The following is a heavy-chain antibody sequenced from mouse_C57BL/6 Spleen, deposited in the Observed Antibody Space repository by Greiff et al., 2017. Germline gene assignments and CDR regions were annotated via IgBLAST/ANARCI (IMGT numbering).Heavy chain of an antibody. D-gene: IGHD1-1*01. J-gene: IGHJ3*01. CDR2: SNPSSGYT. CDR3: ARDNYGSSWGFAY. Sequence: QSGAELARPGASVKMSCKASGYTFTSYTMPWVNKRPGTGLEWVGYSNPSSGYTKYNQKFKDKATLTADKASSTAYMQLNSLTSEDSAVYYCARDNYGSSWGFAYWGQGTLVTVSA. V-gene: IGHV1-4*01. CDR1: GYTFTSYT.